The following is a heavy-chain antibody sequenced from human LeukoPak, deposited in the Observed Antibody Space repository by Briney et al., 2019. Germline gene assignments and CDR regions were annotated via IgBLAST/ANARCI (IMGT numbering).Heavy chain of an antibody. V-gene: IGHV4-4*09. Sequence: SETLSLTCTVSGASMSDYYWSWIRQPPGKGLEWIGFIYTSGVTSYNPSLQSRVTISLDTSKNQLSLQLTSVTAADTAVYYCARQGDGFWRDLFDPWGQGTLVTVSS. CDR1: GASMSDYY. D-gene: IGHD3-3*01. CDR3: ARQGDGFWRDLFDP. J-gene: IGHJ5*02. CDR2: IYTSGVT.